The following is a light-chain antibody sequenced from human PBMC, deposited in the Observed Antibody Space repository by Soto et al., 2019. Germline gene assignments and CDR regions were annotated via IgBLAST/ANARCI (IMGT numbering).Light chain of an antibody. CDR2: DAS. Sequence: DIKMTHSPSSLSASVGNRVTITCRASQSISTYLNWYQKKPGKAPNLLIYDASRLQSGVPSRFSGSGGGTDFTLSISSVQPEDFATYFCQQSYMDPITFGQGTRLEI. CDR1: QSISTY. V-gene: IGKV1-39*01. J-gene: IGKJ5*01. CDR3: QQSYMDPIT.